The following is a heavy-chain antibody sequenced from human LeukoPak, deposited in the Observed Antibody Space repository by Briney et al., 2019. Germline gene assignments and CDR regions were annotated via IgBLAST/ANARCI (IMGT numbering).Heavy chain of an antibody. Sequence: SGTLSLTCTVSGGSISSSSYYWGWIRPPPGKGLEWIGSIYYSGSTYYNPSLKRRVTISVDTSKNHFSLKLSSVTAADTAVYYCAGYSYGFIEDYWGQGTLVTVSS. D-gene: IGHD5-18*01. CDR2: IYYSGST. CDR3: AGYSYGFIEDY. J-gene: IGHJ4*02. V-gene: IGHV4-39*01. CDR1: GGSISSSSYY.